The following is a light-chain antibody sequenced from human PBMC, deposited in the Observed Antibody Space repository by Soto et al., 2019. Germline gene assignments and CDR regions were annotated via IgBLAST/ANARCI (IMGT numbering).Light chain of an antibody. CDR1: QSISTY. J-gene: IGKJ5*01. Sequence: QLTQSPSSLSASVGDRVTITCLASQSISTYLNXYXXKXGXXXKXXXFAASSLQSGVPSRFSGSGYGTDFTLTISSLQPEDFATYYCQQSYSTPITFGQGKRLEIK. V-gene: IGKV1-39*01. CDR2: AAS. CDR3: QQSYSTPIT.